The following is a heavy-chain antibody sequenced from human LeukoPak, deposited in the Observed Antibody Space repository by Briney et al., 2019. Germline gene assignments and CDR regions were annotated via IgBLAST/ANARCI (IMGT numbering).Heavy chain of an antibody. J-gene: IGHJ3*02. CDR2: ISSSGSTI. CDR3: ARSYGSGWYGRNAFDT. D-gene: IGHD6-19*01. CDR1: GFTFSSYE. Sequence: GGSLRLSCAASGFTFSSYEMHWVRQAPGKGLEWVSYISSSGSTIYYADSVKGRFTISRDNAKNSLYLQMNSLRAEDMALYYCARSYGSGWYGRNAFDTWGQGTMVTISS. V-gene: IGHV3-48*03.